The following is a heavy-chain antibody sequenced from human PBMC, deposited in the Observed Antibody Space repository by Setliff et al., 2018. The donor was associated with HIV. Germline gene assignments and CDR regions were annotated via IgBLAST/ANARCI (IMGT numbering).Heavy chain of an antibody. CDR2: IYHNGIT. Sequence: PSETLSLTCAVSGDSVTSRNWWSWVRQAPGKGLDCIGEIYHNGITNYNPSLKSRLIMSLDKSKNEISLKLSSATAADTAAYYCARGGDYYDSTGARAGFDFWGQGTMVTVSS. V-gene: IGHV4-4*02. CDR1: GDSVTSRNW. CDR3: ARGGDYYDSTGARAGFDF. D-gene: IGHD3-22*01. J-gene: IGHJ3*01.